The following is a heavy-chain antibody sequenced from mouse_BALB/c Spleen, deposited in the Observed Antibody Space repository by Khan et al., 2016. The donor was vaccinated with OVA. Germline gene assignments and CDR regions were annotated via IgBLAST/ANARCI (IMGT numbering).Heavy chain of an antibody. D-gene: IGHD2-1*01. CDR3: TGNEVYGRFAY. V-gene: IGHV1-7*01. CDR1: GYTFTTYW. J-gene: IGHJ3*01. CDR2: IIPSTGNT. Sequence: QVQLQQSGAELAKPGASVKMSCKASGYTFTTYWMHWIKQRLGQGLEWIGYIIPSTGNTKYNQKFKDKATLTPDKSSSTAYLQLSSLTSEDSAYYDSTGNEVYGRFAYWGQGTLVTVSA.